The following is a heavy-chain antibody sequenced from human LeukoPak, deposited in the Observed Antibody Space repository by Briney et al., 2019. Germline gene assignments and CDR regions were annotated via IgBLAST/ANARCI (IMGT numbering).Heavy chain of an antibody. Sequence: ASVKVSCKASGYTFTGYYMHWVRQAPGQGLEWMGWINPNSGGTNYAQKFQGRVTMTRDTSISTAYMELIRLRSDDTAVYYCARDFTYYYDSSGFHLPFDYWGQGTLVTVSS. CDR3: ARDFTYYYDSSGFHLPFDY. CDR2: INPNSGGT. V-gene: IGHV1-2*02. J-gene: IGHJ4*02. CDR1: GYTFTGYY. D-gene: IGHD3-22*01.